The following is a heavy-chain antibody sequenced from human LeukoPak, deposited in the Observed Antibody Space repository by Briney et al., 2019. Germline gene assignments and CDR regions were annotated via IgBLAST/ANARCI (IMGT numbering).Heavy chain of an antibody. CDR3: ARGFNTAMVTR. Sequence: SETLSLTCTVSGGSVSSGSYYWSWIRQPPGKGLEWIGHIYYSGSTNYNPSLKSRVTISVDTSKNQFSLKLSSVTAADTAVYYCARGFNTAMVTRWGQGTLVTVSS. D-gene: IGHD5-18*01. V-gene: IGHV4-61*01. CDR1: GGSVSSGSYY. J-gene: IGHJ4*02. CDR2: IYYSGST.